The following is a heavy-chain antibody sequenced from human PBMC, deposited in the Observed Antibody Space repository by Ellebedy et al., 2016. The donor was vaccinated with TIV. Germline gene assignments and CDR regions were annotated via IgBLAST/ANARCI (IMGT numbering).Heavy chain of an antibody. Sequence: AASVKVSCKASGYTFTGYYMHWVRQAPGQGLELMGWINPNSGGTNYAQQFQGRVTMTRDTSISTAYMELSRLRSDDTAVYYCARGRMVRGVIADWFDPWGQGTLVTVSS. V-gene: IGHV1-2*02. CDR1: GYTFTGYY. CDR2: INPNSGGT. J-gene: IGHJ5*02. CDR3: ARGRMVRGVIADWFDP. D-gene: IGHD3-10*01.